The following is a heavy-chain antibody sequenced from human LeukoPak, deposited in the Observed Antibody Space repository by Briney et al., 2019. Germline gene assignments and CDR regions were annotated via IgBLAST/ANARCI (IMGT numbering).Heavy chain of an antibody. J-gene: IGHJ3*02. CDR1: GGSTSSGGS. CDR2: IYHSGST. D-gene: IGHD2/OR15-2a*01. CDR3: ARDFSVAFDI. Sequence: PSETLSLTCAVSGGSTSSGGSWSWIRQPPGKGLEWIGYIYHSGSTYYNPSPKSRVTVSVDRSKNQFSLKLSSVTAADTAVYYCARDFSVAFDIWGQGTMVTVSS. V-gene: IGHV4-30-2*01.